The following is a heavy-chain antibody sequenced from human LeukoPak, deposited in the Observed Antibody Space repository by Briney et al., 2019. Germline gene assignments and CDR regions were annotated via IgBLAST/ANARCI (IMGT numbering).Heavy chain of an antibody. J-gene: IGHJ6*02. CDR3: ARPRGYSYGYGMDV. V-gene: IGHV3-30-3*01. CDR1: GFTFSSYA. Sequence: GVSLRLSCAASGFTFSSYAMHWVRQAPGKGLEWVAVISYDGSNKYYADSVKGRFTISRDNSKNTLYLQMNSLRAEDTAVYYCARPRGYSYGYGMDVWGQGTTVTVSS. D-gene: IGHD5-18*01. CDR2: ISYDGSNK.